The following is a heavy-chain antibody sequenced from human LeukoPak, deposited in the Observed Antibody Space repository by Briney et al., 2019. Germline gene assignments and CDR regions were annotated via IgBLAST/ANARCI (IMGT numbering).Heavy chain of an antibody. D-gene: IGHD6-6*01. CDR1: GFTFSNAW. J-gene: IGHJ4*02. CDR3: ARDRGYSSSPLDY. V-gene: IGHV3-7*01. CDR2: IKQDGSEK. Sequence: GGSLRLSCAASGFTFSNAWMSWVRQAPGKGLEWVANIKQDGSEKYYVDSVKGRFTISRDNAKNSLYLQMNSLRAEDTAVYYCARDRGYSSSPLDYWGQGTLVTVSS.